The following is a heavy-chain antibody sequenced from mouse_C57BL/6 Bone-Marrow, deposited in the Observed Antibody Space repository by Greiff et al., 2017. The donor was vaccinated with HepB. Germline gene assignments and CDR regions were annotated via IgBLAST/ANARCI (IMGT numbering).Heavy chain of an antibody. D-gene: IGHD3-2*01. Sequence: VQLQESDAELVKPGASVKISCKVSGYTFTDHTIHWMKQRPEQGLEWIGYIYPRDGRTKYNEKFKGKATLTAAKSSSTAYMQLNSLTSEDSAVYCCARSRQLDYFDYWGQGTTLTVSS. CDR3: ARSRQLDYFDY. CDR2: IYPRDGRT. V-gene: IGHV1-78*01. J-gene: IGHJ2*01. CDR1: GYTFTDHT.